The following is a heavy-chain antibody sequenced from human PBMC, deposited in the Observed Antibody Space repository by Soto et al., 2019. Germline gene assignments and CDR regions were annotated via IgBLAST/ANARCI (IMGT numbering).Heavy chain of an antibody. CDR2: IYYDGST. V-gene: IGHV4-39*01. J-gene: IGHJ5*02. CDR1: GVSINNNNYY. D-gene: IGHD5-18*01. Sequence: QLQLQESGPGLVKPSETLSLTCTVSGVSINNNNYYWGWIRQPPGKGLEWIGSIYYDGSTYYNSPLKSRVTISVDTSKNQFSLKVSSVTAADTALYYCARHVERGYSRPRWFDPWGQGTLVTVSS. CDR3: ARHVERGYSRPRWFDP.